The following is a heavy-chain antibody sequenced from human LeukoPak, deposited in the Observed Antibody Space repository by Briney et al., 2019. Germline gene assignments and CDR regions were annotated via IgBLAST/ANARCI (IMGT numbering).Heavy chain of an antibody. J-gene: IGHJ5*02. CDR2: LIPIFGTA. V-gene: IGHV1-69*13. D-gene: IGHD6-13*01. Sequence: SVKVSCKASGYTFTGYYMHWVRQAPGQGLEWMGGLIPIFGTANYAQKFQGRVTITADESTSTAYMELSSLRSEDTAVYYCARDGIAAAGTWGLNWFDPWGQGTLVTVSS. CDR3: ARDGIAAAGTWGLNWFDP. CDR1: GYTFTGYY.